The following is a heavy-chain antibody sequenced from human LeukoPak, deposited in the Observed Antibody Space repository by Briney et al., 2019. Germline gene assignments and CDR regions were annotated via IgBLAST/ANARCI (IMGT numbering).Heavy chain of an antibody. V-gene: IGHV3-53*01. CDR2: IYSSEST. J-gene: IGHJ4*02. CDR1: GFTVRSNY. CDR3: AREGYYYDTTGRFDY. Sequence: GGSLRLSCAASGFTVRSNYMSWVRQAPGKGLEWVSVIYSSESTYYADSVKGRFTVFRGGSENTVYLQMDSLRVEDTVVYYCAREGYYYDTTGRFDYWGQGTLVTVSS. D-gene: IGHD3-22*01.